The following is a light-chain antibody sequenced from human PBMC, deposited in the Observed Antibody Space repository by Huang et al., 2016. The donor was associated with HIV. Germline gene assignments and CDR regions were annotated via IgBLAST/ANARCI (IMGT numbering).Light chain of an antibody. Sequence: EIVLTKSPGTLSLSPGERATLSCRASQSVSSSYLAWYQQKPGQAPRLLIYGASSRATGIPDRFSGSGSGTDFTLTISRLELEDFAVYYCQQYGSSRTFGQGTKVEIK. CDR3: QQYGSSRT. J-gene: IGKJ1*01. CDR2: GAS. V-gene: IGKV3-20*01. CDR1: QSVSSSY.